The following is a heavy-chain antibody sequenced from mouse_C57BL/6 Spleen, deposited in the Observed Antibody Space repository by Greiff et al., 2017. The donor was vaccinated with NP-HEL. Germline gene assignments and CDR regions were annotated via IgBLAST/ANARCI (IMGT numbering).Heavy chain of an antibody. J-gene: IGHJ2*01. CDR3: ASLDY. Sequence: EVKLQESGPGLVKPSQSLSLTCSVTGYSITSGYYWNWIRQFPGNQLEWMGYISYDGSNNYNPSLKNRISITRDTSKNQFFLKLNSVTTEDTATYYCASLDYWGQGTTLTVSS. CDR1: GYSITSGYY. V-gene: IGHV3-6*01. CDR2: ISYDGSN.